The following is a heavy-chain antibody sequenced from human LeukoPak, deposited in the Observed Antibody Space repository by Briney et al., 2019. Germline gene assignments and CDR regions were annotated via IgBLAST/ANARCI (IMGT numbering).Heavy chain of an antibody. Sequence: ASVKVSCKASGYTFTSYGISWVRQAPGQGLEWMGWISAYNSNTNYAQKLQGRVTMTTDTSTSTAYMELRSLRSDDTAVYYCAREVPDYGDYDSYFDYWGQGTLVTVSS. D-gene: IGHD4-17*01. CDR1: GYTFTSYG. CDR2: ISAYNSNT. CDR3: AREVPDYGDYDSYFDY. V-gene: IGHV1-18*01. J-gene: IGHJ4*02.